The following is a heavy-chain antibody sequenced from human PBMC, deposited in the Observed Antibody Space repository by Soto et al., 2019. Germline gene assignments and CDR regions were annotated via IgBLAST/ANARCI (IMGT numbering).Heavy chain of an antibody. D-gene: IGHD2-21*02. CDR3: ARGDRGAFDL. V-gene: IGHV3-74*01. Sequence: GGSLRLSCAASGFTFSYCWMHWVRQAPGQGLVWVSRIHSDGSSTTYADSVKGRFTISRDNAKNTVDLQMNSLRAEDTAVYYCARGDRGAFDLWGQGTMVTVSS. J-gene: IGHJ3*01. CDR2: IHSDGSST. CDR1: GFTFSYCW.